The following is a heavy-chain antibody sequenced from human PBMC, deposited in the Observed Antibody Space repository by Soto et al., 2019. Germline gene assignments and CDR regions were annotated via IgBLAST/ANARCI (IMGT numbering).Heavy chain of an antibody. J-gene: IGHJ4*02. CDR3: ARGRVHYDILTGYYIFDY. Sequence: ASVKVSCKASGYTFTSYDINWVRQATGQGLEWMGWMNPNSGNTGYAQKFQGRVTMTRNTSISTAYMELSSLRSEDTAVYYCARGRVHYDILTGYYIFDYWGQGTLVTVS. D-gene: IGHD3-9*01. V-gene: IGHV1-8*01. CDR2: MNPNSGNT. CDR1: GYTFTSYD.